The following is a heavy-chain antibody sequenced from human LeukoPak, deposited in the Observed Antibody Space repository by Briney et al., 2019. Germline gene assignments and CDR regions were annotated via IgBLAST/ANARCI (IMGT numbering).Heavy chain of an antibody. Sequence: SETLSLTCAVSGGSINSHYWGWIRQPPGKGLEWIGIIYYSGTTYYNPSLKSRVTISVDTSTNQFSLKLSSVTAADTAVYYCARRPSTVAGFDYWGQGTLVTVSS. J-gene: IGHJ4*02. CDR3: ARRPSTVAGFDY. CDR1: GGSINSHY. V-gene: IGHV4-39*01. CDR2: IYYSGTT. D-gene: IGHD6-19*01.